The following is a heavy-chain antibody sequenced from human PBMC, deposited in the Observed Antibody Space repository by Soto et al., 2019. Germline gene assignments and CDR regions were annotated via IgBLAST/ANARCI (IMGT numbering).Heavy chain of an antibody. CDR3: ATWHEREHAYDV. Sequence: PVGSLRLSCAAFGLTISGKKYVAWVRQAPGKGLEWVSALYDVDGSFYADSVKGRFTTSSDSSKTTVYLQMNDLRPDDTAVYYCATWHEREHAYDVWGQGTTVTVS. J-gene: IGHJ3*01. CDR2: LYDVDGS. D-gene: IGHD1-1*01. CDR1: GLTISGKKY. V-gene: IGHV3-53*01.